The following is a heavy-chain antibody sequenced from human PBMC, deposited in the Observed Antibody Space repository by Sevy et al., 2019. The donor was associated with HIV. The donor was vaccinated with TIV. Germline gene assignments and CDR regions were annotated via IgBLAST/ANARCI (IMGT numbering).Heavy chain of an antibody. CDR3: ARDKMAGRFDP. CDR2: IKQDGSEK. Sequence: GGSPRLSCAASGFTFSSYWMSWVRQAPGKGLEWVANIKQDGSEKYYVDSVKGRFTISRDNAKNSLYLQMNSLRAEDAAVYYCARDKMAGRFDPWGQGTLVTVSS. V-gene: IGHV3-7*01. J-gene: IGHJ5*02. CDR1: GFTFSSYW.